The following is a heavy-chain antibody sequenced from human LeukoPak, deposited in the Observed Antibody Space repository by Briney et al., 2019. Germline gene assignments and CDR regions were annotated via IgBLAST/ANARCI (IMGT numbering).Heavy chain of an antibody. CDR2: IRPNTGAT. CDR1: GYTFTGHY. Sequence: ASVKVSCKASGYTFTGHYMHWVRQAPGQGLEWMGWIRPNTGATNYEHKFQGRVTMTRDTSISTAYMELNGLTSDDTAVYYCARDSITTGYYYYMDVWGKGTTVTVS. D-gene: IGHD4-11*01. CDR3: ARDSITTGYYYYMDV. V-gene: IGHV1-2*07. J-gene: IGHJ6*03.